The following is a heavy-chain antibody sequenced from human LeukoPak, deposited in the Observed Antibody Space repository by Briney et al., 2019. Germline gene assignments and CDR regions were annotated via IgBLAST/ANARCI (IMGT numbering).Heavy chain of an antibody. CDR1: GGSFSGYY. V-gene: IGHV4-34*01. CDR2: INHSGST. CDR3: ARGLPNAYYYGSGSYSYLSSRPYYYYDMDV. D-gene: IGHD3-10*01. Sequence: SETLSLTCAVYGGSFSGYYWSWIRQPPGKGLEWIGEINHSGSTNYNPSLKSRVTISVDTSKNQFSLKLSSVTAADTAVYYCARGLPNAYYYGSGSYSYLSSRPYYYYDMDVWGQGTTVTVSS. J-gene: IGHJ6*02.